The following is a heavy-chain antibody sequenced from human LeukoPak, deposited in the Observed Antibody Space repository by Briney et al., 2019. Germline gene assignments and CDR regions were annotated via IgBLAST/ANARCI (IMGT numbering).Heavy chain of an antibody. V-gene: IGHV4-59*01. D-gene: IGHD3-10*01. CDR1: GGSISSYY. CDR3: ARGGYYGSGNDFRFDP. CDR2: IYYSGST. Sequence: SETLSLTCTVSGGSISSYYWSWIRQPPGKGLEWIGYIYYSGSTNYNPSLKSRVTISVETSKNQFSLKLKSVTAADTAVYYCARGGYYGSGNDFRFDPWGRGTLVTVSS. J-gene: IGHJ5*02.